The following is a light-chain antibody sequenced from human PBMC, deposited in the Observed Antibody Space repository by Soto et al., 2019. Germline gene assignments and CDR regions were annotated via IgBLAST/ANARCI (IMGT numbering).Light chain of an antibody. CDR3: QQSYTTPLT. J-gene: IGKJ4*01. V-gene: IGKV1-39*01. Sequence: DILMTQSPSSLSASVGDRVTITCRASQSINTYLNWYQQKPGKAPKLLIYAASSLQSGVPSRFSGSGSGTDFTLTISSLQPEDFATYYCQQSYTTPLTFGGGTKVEIK. CDR1: QSINTY. CDR2: AAS.